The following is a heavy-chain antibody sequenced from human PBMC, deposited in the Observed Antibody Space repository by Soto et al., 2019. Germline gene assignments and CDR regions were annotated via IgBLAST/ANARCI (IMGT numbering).Heavy chain of an antibody. CDR1: GGTLSSYA. Sequence: GASVKVSCKASGGTLSSYAINWVRQAPGQGLEWVGGIIPIFDTPNYARRFQGRVRLTADKSKHTAYMELRSLRAEDTAVYYCAKDPASYYDFWSGSDRLGMDVWGQGTTVTVSS. CDR3: AKDPASYYDFWSGSDRLGMDV. J-gene: IGHJ6*02. D-gene: IGHD3-3*01. CDR2: IIPIFDTP. V-gene: IGHV1-69*06.